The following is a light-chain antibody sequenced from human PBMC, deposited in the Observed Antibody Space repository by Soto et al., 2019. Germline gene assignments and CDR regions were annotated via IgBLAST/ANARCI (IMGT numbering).Light chain of an antibody. J-gene: IGLJ2*01. CDR2: EGS. Sequence: QSALTQPASVSGSPGQSITVSCTGTSSDVGSYNLVSWYQQHPGKAPKLMIYEGSKRPSGVSNRFSGSKFGNSASLTSSGLQAEDADDYYCCSCAGSIPDVVFCGETKLTVL. V-gene: IGLV2-23*01. CDR1: SSDVGSYNL. CDR3: CSCAGSIPDVV.